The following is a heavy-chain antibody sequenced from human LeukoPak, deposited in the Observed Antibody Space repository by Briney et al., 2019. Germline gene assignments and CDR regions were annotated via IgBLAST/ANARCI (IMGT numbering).Heavy chain of an antibody. D-gene: IGHD3-10*01. CDR3: ARGGSYVSMDS. Sequence: SETLSLTCTVSAGSINSNYWSWIRQPPGKGLEWLGYIYYTGRATYHPSLKSRLTISIDSSRNQFSLNLNSVSAVDTAVDYCARGGSYVSMDSWGQGTLVTVSS. CDR1: AGSINSNY. CDR2: IYYTGRA. V-gene: IGHV4-59*01. J-gene: IGHJ4*02.